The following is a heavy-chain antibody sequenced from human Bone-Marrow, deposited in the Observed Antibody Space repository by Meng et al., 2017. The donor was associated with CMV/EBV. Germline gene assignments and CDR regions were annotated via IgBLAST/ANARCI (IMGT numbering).Heavy chain of an antibody. V-gene: IGHV1-46*01. D-gene: IGHD6-13*01. CDR2: INPSGGST. CDR3: ARENSASSSWHEQANWVDP. CDR1: GYTFTSYY. J-gene: IGHJ5*02. Sequence: ASVKVSCKASGYTFTSYYMHWVRQAPGQGLEWMGIINPSGGSTSYAQKFQGRVTMTRDTSTSTVYMELSSLRSEDTAVYYCARENSASSSWHEQANWVDPWGQGTLVIVSS.